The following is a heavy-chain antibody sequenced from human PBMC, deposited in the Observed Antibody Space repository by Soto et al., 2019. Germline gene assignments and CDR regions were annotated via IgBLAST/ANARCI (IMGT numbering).Heavy chain of an antibody. CDR2: ISSSSSYI. V-gene: IGHV3-21*01. Sequence: TGGSLRLSCAASGFTFSSYSMNWVRQAPGKGLEWVSSISSSSSYIYYADSVKGRFTISRDNAKNSLYLQMNSLRAEDTAVYYCAREDSGYKDAFDIWGQGTMVTVSS. CDR3: AREDSGYKDAFDI. J-gene: IGHJ3*02. D-gene: IGHD3-22*01. CDR1: GFTFSSYS.